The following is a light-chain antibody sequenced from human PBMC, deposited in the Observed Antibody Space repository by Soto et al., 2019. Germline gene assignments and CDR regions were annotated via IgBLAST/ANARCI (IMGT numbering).Light chain of an antibody. J-gene: IGKJ2*01. CDR2: AAS. V-gene: IGKV3-20*01. CDR1: QSVSSVR. Sequence: EIVLTQSPGTLSLSPGERATLSCRASQSVSSVRLAWYQQKPGQAPRLLIYAASTRATGIPDRFSGSRSGTDFTLPISRLGPEDFAVYYCQQYGSSPLYTFGQGTKLEIK. CDR3: QQYGSSPLYT.